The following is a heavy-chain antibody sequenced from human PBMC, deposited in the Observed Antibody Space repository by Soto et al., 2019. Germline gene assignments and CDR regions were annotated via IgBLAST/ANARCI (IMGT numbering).Heavy chain of an antibody. D-gene: IGHD1-1*01. V-gene: IGHV3-7*05. J-gene: IGHJ3*01. CDR1: GFNVSYYW. Sequence: EVQLVESGGGLVQPGGSLRLSCAASGFNVSYYWMAWVRQAPGKGLEWVANIKLDGSERNYVDSVRGRFTISRDNTKSSMYLQMNILRAEDAAVYYCARDLWNVAFDLWGQGTVVVVSS. CDR2: IKLDGSER. CDR3: ARDLWNVAFDL.